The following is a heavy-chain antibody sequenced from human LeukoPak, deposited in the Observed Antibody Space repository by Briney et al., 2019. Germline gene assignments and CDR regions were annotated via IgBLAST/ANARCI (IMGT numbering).Heavy chain of an antibody. J-gene: IGHJ4*02. CDR1: GASFSGYY. V-gene: IGHV4-34*01. CDR2: INHSGST. CDR3: AREGYYGSGRLTDF. Sequence: SETLSLTCAVYGASFSGYYWSWLREPPGKGLEGIGEINHSGSTNYNPSLKSRVTISVDTSKNQSSLKLSSVTAADTAVYYCAREGYYGSGRLTDFWGQGTLVTVSS. D-gene: IGHD3-10*01.